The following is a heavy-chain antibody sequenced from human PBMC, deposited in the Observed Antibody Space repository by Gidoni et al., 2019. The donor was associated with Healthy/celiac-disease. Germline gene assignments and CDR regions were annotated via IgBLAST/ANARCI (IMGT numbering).Heavy chain of an antibody. CDR3: AREDAGYCSGGSCYEGYYGMDV. CDR1: GGSIRSSHW. D-gene: IGHD2-15*01. CDR2: IYHSGST. J-gene: IGHJ6*02. V-gene: IGHV4-4*02. Sequence: QVQLQESGPGLVKPSGTLSLTCAVSGGSIRSSHWWSWVRQPPGKGLEWIGEIYHSGSTNYNPSLKSRVTISVDKSKNQFSLKLSSVTAADTAVYYCAREDAGYCSGGSCYEGYYGMDVWGQGTTVTVSS.